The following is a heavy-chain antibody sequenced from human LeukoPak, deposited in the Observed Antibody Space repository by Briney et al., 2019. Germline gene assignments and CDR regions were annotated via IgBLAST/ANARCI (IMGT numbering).Heavy chain of an antibody. Sequence: GRSLRLSCAASGFTFSSYAMHWVRQAPGKGLEWVAVIWYDGSNKYYADSVKGRFTISRDNSKNTLYLQMNSLRAEDTAVYYCARESKGGYFDYWGQGTLVTVSS. CDR2: IWYDGSNK. CDR1: GFTFSSYA. J-gene: IGHJ4*02. CDR3: ARESKGGYFDY. V-gene: IGHV3-33*08. D-gene: IGHD3-16*01.